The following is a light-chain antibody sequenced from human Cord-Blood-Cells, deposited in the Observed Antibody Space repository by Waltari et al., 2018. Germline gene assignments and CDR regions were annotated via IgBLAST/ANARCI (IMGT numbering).Light chain of an antibody. V-gene: IGLV1-40*01. CDR1: RPNIGAGYA. Sequence: QSVLTQPPSVSGAPGQRVTISCTGSRPNIGAGYAVHWYQQLPGTAPKLLIYGNSNRHSGVPDRFSGSKSGTSASLAITGLQAEDEADYYCQSYDSSHWVFGGGTKLTVL. CDR3: QSYDSSHWV. J-gene: IGLJ3*02. CDR2: GNS.